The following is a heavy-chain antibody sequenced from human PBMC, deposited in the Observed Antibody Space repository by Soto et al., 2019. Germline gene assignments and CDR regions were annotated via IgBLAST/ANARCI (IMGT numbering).Heavy chain of an antibody. J-gene: IGHJ6*02. V-gene: IGHV1-69*01. D-gene: IGHD6-19*01. Sequence: QVQLVQSGAEVKKPGSSVKVSCKASGGTFSSYAISWVRQAPGQGLEWMGGIIPIFGTANYAQKFQGRVTITADESTSTAYMELSSLRSEDTALYYCARDFDPRQQWLYGMDVWGQGTTVTVSS. CDR1: GGTFSSYA. CDR3: ARDFDPRQQWLYGMDV. CDR2: IIPIFGTA.